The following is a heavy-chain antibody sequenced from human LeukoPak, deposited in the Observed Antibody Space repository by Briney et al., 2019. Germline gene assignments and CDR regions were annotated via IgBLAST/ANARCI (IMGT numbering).Heavy chain of an antibody. CDR1: GSSVFCGSHY. Sequence: PSETLSLTCTVSGSSVFCGSHYWSWIRQPPGKGLEWIGYISHTGSTNYNPSLKSRVTMLIDTSKNQFSLKLSSVTAADTAMYYCARVEYQLLGRYYYYGLDVWGQGTTVTVSS. V-gene: IGHV4-61*01. J-gene: IGHJ6*02. CDR3: ARVEYQLLGRYYYYGLDV. D-gene: IGHD2-2*01. CDR2: ISHTGST.